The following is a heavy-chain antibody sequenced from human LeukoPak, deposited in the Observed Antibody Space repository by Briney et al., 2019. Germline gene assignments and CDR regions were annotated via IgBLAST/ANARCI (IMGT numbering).Heavy chain of an antibody. CDR1: EAAFTKYG. J-gene: IGHJ4*02. CDR3: ATEGFYY. Sequence: PGGSLRLSCAASEAAFTKYGMKWVRQAAGAGLEYISGISRSGDITHYADSVKGRFTISRDNVQNTLYLQMNSLRADDTALYYCATEGFYYWGPGTQVTVSS. CDR2: ISRSGDIT. V-gene: IGHV3-23*01.